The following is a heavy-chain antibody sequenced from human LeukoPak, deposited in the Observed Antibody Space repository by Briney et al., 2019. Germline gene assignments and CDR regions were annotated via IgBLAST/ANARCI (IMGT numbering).Heavy chain of an antibody. CDR1: GGTFSSYA. D-gene: IGHD5-24*01. Sequence: GSSVKVSCKASGGTFSSYAISWVRQAPGQGLEWMGGIIPIFGTANYAQKFQGRVTITADKSTSTAYMELSSLRSEDTAVYYCARAPRDGYIRDAFGIWGQGTMVTVSS. V-gene: IGHV1-69*06. CDR2: IIPIFGTA. CDR3: ARAPRDGYIRDAFGI. J-gene: IGHJ3*02.